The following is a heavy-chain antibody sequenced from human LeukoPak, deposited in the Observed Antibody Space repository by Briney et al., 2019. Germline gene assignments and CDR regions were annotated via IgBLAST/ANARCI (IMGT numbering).Heavy chain of an antibody. CDR2: IIPIFGTA. J-gene: IGHJ4*02. V-gene: IGHV1-69*06. Sequence: GASVKVSCKASGGTFSSYAISWVRQAPGQGLEWMGGIIPIFGTANYAQKFQGRVTITADKSTSTAYMELSSLRSEDTAVYYCASYDLGRDIVATVISYWGQGTLVTVSS. D-gene: IGHD5-12*01. CDR3: ASYDLGRDIVATVISY. CDR1: GGTFSSYA.